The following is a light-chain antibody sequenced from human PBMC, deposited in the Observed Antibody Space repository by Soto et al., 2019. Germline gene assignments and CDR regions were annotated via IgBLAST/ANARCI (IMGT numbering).Light chain of an antibody. CDR3: QQYNVWPLT. Sequence: EIVMTQSPATLSVSPGERATPSARPSQSFSRNLAWYQQKPGQTPKLLIYVASTRATGIPARFSGSGSGTEFTLTISSLQSEDFAVYYCQQYNVWPLTFGGGTKVEFK. V-gene: IGKV3-15*01. CDR1: QSFSRN. J-gene: IGKJ4*01. CDR2: VAS.